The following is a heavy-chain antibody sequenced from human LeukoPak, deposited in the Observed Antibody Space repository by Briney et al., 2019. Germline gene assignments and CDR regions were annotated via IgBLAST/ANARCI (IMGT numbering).Heavy chain of an antibody. V-gene: IGHV3-7*01. CDR2: RNEDGRKK. J-gene: IGHJ4*02. D-gene: IGHD2-2*01. CDR3: ARGCTSSSCYDY. CDR1: GFTFSRYW. Sequence: PGGSLRLSCTASGFTFSRYWMGWLRQAPGRGLEGVANRNEDGRKKYYVDSVKGRVTISRDNTKKSLYLQMNSLRPEDTAVYYCARGCTSSSCYDYWGQGTLVTVSS.